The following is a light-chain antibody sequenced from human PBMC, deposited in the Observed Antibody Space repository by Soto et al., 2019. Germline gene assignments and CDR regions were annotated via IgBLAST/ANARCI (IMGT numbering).Light chain of an antibody. CDR2: AAA. CDR1: QPVSGNF. CDR3: QQNCNSPQT. J-gene: IGKJ1*01. Sequence: QSPGILSVSPGERATLSCRASQPVSGNFLAWYQHKPGQAPGLLIYAAASRATGIPGRFSGSGSGTDFTLTISSLEPEDFAVYYCQQNCNSPQTFCQGTKVDIK. V-gene: IGKV3-20*01.